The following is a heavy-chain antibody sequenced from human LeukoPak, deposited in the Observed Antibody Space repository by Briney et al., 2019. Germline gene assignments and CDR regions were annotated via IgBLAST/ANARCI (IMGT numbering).Heavy chain of an antibody. J-gene: IGHJ3*02. CDR3: AREYYYDSSGDDAFDI. V-gene: IGHV3-11*04. Sequence: GGSLRLSCAASGFTFSDSYMTWVRQAPGKGVEWVAYISGSGHDINYSDSVKGRFTISRDNAKNSLYLQMNSLRAEDTAVYYCAREYYYDSSGDDAFDIWGQGTMVTVPS. CDR1: GFTFSDSY. D-gene: IGHD3-22*01. CDR2: ISGSGHDI.